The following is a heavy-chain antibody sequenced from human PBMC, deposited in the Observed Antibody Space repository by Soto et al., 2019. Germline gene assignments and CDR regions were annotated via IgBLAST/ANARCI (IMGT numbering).Heavy chain of an antibody. Sequence: EVQLLESGGGLVQPGGSLRLSCAASGFTFSSYAMSWVRQAPGKGLEWVSAISGSGGSTYYADSVKGRFTISRDNSKNTLYLQMTSLRAEDTAVYYCAKDPSPRWGITSVYWGQGTLVTVSS. CDR2: ISGSGGST. D-gene: IGHD1-20*01. CDR1: GFTFSSYA. CDR3: AKDPSPRWGITSVY. J-gene: IGHJ4*02. V-gene: IGHV3-23*01.